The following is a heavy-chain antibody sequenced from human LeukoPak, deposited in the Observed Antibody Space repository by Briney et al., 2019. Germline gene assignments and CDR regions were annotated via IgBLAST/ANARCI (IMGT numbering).Heavy chain of an antibody. CDR1: GFTFSSYA. V-gene: IGHV3-23*01. J-gene: IGHJ4*02. D-gene: IGHD3-22*01. CDR3: AKERSILVLTSFDY. Sequence: GGSLRLSCAASGFTFSSYAMSWVRQAPGKGLEWVSGISGSGDNTYYADSVKGRFTISRDNSKNTLYLQMNSLRAEDTAIYFCAKERSILVLTSFDYWGQGTLVTVSS. CDR2: ISGSGDNT.